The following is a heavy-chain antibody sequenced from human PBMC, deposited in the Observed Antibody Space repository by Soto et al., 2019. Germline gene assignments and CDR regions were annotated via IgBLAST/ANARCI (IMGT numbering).Heavy chain of an antibody. Sequence: PSETLSLTCTVSGGSVSSGSYYWSWIRQPPGKGLEWIWYIYYSGSTNYNPSLKSRVTISVDTSKNQFSLKLSSVTAADTAVYYCGGTTVTKYYYGTDVWGQGTTVTVSS. J-gene: IGHJ6*02. CDR3: GGTTVTKYYYGTDV. V-gene: IGHV4-61*01. CDR1: GGSVSSGSYY. D-gene: IGHD4-4*01. CDR2: IYYSGST.